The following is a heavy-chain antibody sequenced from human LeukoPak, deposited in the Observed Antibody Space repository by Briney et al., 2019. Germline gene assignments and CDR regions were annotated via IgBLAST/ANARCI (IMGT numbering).Heavy chain of an antibody. CDR3: AGHHPRNTVDF. D-gene: IGHD2-8*02. J-gene: IGHJ4*02. CDR1: GGSISSYY. CDR2: ISDIGSI. Sequence: PSETLSLTCTVSGGSISSYYWSWVRQPPGEGLEWIAYISDIGSINHDPSLKSRVTISLDTSKNQFSLKFSSVTAADTAVYYCAGHHPRNTVDFWGQRTLVTVSS. V-gene: IGHV4-59*08.